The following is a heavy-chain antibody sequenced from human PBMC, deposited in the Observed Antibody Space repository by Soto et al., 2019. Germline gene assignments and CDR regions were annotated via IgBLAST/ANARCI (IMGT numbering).Heavy chain of an antibody. CDR2: ISWDGGST. CDR1: VFTFDDYA. CDR3: AKSSLYGSGGMDV. Sequence: PGGSLVLCCAASVFTFDDYAMPWVRQAPGKGLDWVSLISWDGGSTYYADSVKGRFTISIDNSKNSLYLQMNSLRAEDTALYYCAKSSLYGSGGMDVWGKGNTVTV. D-gene: IGHD3-10*01. V-gene: IGHV3-43D*04. J-gene: IGHJ6*04.